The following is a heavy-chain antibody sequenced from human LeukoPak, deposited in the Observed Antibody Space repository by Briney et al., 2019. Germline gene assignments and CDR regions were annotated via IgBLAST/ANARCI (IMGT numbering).Heavy chain of an antibody. CDR3: ARGRDGYNLVDAFDI. V-gene: IGHV3-11*06. CDR2: ISSSSIYI. Sequence: PGGSLRPSCAASGFTFSDYYMSWIRQAPGKGLEWVSAISSSSIYIYYADSLKGRFTISRDNAKKSLYLQMNSLRAEDTAVYYCARGRDGYNLVDAFDIWGQGIMVTVSS. CDR1: GFTFSDYY. D-gene: IGHD5-24*01. J-gene: IGHJ3*02.